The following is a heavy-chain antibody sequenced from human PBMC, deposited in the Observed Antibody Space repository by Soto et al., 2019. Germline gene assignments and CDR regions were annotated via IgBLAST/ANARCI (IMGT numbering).Heavy chain of an antibody. Sequence: SETLSLTCTASGGSISSYYWSWIRQPPGKGLEWIGYIYYSGSTNYNPSLKSRVTISVDTSKNQFSLKLSSVTAADTAVYYCARHPTVQGVVPYYMDVWGKGTTVTVSS. CDR1: GGSISSYY. CDR3: ARHPTVQGVVPYYMDV. CDR2: IYYSGST. V-gene: IGHV4-59*08. D-gene: IGHD3-10*01. J-gene: IGHJ6*03.